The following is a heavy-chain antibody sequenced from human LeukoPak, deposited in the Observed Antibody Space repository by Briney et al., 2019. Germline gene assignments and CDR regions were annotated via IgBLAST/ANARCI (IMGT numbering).Heavy chain of an antibody. CDR3: ARVGGLRFLEWLRDGWAALDY. Sequence: KSSETLSLTCAVYGGSFSGYYWSWIRQPPGKGLEWIGEINHSGSTNYNPSLKSRVTISVDTSKNQFSLKLSSVTAADTAVYYCARVGGLRFLEWLRDGWAALDYWGQGTLVTVSS. D-gene: IGHD3-3*01. CDR2: INHSGST. V-gene: IGHV4-34*01. CDR1: GGSFSGYY. J-gene: IGHJ4*02.